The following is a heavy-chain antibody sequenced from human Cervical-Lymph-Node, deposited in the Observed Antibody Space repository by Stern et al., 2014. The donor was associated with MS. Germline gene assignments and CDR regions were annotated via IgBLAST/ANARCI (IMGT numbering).Heavy chain of an antibody. CDR3: ARVKPAAILDY. CDR1: GYTFTRNA. J-gene: IGHJ4*02. Sequence: QLVQSGSELKKPGASVKVTCKASGYTFTRNALNWVRQAPGQRLEWMGWMNTNTGNATYAQGFTGRFVFSLDTSVSTAYLQISSLKAEDTAVYYCARVKPAAILDYWGQGTLVTVSS. D-gene: IGHD2-2*01. CDR2: MNTNTGNA. V-gene: IGHV7-4-1*02.